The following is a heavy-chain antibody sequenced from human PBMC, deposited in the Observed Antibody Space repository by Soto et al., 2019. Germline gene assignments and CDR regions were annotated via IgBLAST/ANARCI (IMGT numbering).Heavy chain of an antibody. CDR2: ISSSSSYI. Sequence: GGSLRLSCAASGFTFSSYSMNWVRQAPGKGLEWVSSISSSSSYIYYADSVKGRFTISRDNAKNSLYLQMNSLRAEDTAVYYCARAPSGAARPSWFDPWGQGTLVTVSS. CDR3: ARAPSGAARPSWFDP. J-gene: IGHJ5*02. D-gene: IGHD6-6*01. CDR1: GFTFSSYS. V-gene: IGHV3-21*01.